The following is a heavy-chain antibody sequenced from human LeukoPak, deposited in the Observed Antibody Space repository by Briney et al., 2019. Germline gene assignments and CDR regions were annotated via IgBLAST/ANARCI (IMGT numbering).Heavy chain of an antibody. D-gene: IGHD3-22*01. CDR1: GGSISSSSYY. CDR3: TTLERYYYDSSGYIDY. CDR2: IYYSGST. V-gene: IGHV4-39*07. Sequence: SESLSLTCTVSGGSISSSSYYWGWIRQPPGKGLEWIGSIYYSGSTYYNPSLKSRVTISVDTSKNQFSLKLSSVTAADTAVYYCTTLERYYYDSSGYIDYWGQGTLVTVPS. J-gene: IGHJ4*02.